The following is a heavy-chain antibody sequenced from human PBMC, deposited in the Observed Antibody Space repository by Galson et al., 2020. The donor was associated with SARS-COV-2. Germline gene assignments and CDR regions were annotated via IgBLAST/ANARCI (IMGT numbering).Heavy chain of an antibody. CDR1: GGSISSANW. CDR2: IFHSGST. V-gene: IGHV4-4*02. Sequence: ASETLSLTCTVSGGSISSANWWSWVRQPPGKGLEWIGEIFHSGSTDSNPSLKSRVTISVDKSKNQFSLKLRSVTAADTAVYYCAGGYCGGDCYAPHYWGQGTLVTVSS. J-gene: IGHJ4*02. D-gene: IGHD2-21*02. CDR3: AGGYCGGDCYAPHY.